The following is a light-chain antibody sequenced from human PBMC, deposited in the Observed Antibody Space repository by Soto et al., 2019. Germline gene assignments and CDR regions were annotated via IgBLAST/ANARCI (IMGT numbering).Light chain of an antibody. CDR2: GAF. CDR1: QSLSSSY. CDR3: QQYDQWWT. J-gene: IGKJ1*01. V-gene: IGKV3-20*01. Sequence: EIVLTQSPGTLSLSPGERATLSCRASQSLSSSYLAWHQQKPGQAPRLVIYGAFSRATGIPDRFSGSGSGTEYSLTISSLQSEDFGVYFCQQYDQWWTFGQGTKVDIK.